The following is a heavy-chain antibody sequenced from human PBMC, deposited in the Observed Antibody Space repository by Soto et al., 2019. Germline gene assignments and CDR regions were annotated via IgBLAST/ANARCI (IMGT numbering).Heavy chain of an antibody. V-gene: IGHV3-64D*06. D-gene: IGHD3-22*01. CDR2: ISTNGGST. J-gene: IGHJ4*02. Sequence: GGSLRLSCSASGFTFSIYAMHWVRQAPGKGLEYVSSISTNGGSTDYADSVKGRFTTSRDNSKNTVYLQMSSLRVEDTAVYYCVKGEYYYDSSGYYVFDYWGQGTLVTVSS. CDR1: GFTFSIYA. CDR3: VKGEYYYDSSGYYVFDY.